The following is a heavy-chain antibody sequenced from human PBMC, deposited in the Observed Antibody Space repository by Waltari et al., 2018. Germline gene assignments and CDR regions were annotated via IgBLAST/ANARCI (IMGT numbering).Heavy chain of an antibody. CDR2: VDPEDGET. J-gene: IGHJ5*02. CDR3: ATLYDSSGYYYVPFDP. CDR1: GYTFTEYY. D-gene: IGHD3-22*01. Sequence: EVQLVQSGAEVKKPGATVKISCKASGYTFTEYYMHWVQQAPGKGLEWMGRVDPEDGETIYAENFQGRCTITAYTSIDTAYMELSSLRSEDTAVYYCATLYDSSGYYYVPFDPWGQGTLVTVSS. V-gene: IGHV1-69-2*01.